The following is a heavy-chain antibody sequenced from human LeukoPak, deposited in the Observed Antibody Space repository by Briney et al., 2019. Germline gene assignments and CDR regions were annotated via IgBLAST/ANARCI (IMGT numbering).Heavy chain of an antibody. J-gene: IGHJ4*02. CDR3: ARTYYYGSGSFNYFDY. D-gene: IGHD3-10*01. CDR2: IYTSGST. V-gene: IGHV4-4*09. Sequence: SETLSLTCTVSGGSISSYYWSWIWQPPGKGLEWIGYIYTSGSTNYNPSLKSRVTISVDTSKNQFSLKLSSVTAADTAVYYCARTYYYGSGSFNYFDYWGQGTLVTVSS. CDR1: GGSISSYY.